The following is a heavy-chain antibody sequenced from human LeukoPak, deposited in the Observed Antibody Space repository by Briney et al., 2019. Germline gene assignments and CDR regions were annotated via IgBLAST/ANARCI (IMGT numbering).Heavy chain of an antibody. CDR2: IYYSGST. J-gene: IGHJ4*02. CDR1: GGSISSYY. CDR3: ARVGSSSRVIA. V-gene: IGHV4-59*01. Sequence: SETLSLTCTVSGGSISSYYWSWIRQPPGKGLEWIGYIYYSGSTNYNPSLKSRVTISVDTSKNQFSLKLSSVTAADTAVYYCARVGSSSRVIAWGQGTLVTVSS. D-gene: IGHD6-6*01.